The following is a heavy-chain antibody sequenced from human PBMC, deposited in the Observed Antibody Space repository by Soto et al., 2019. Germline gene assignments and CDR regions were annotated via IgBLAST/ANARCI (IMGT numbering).Heavy chain of an antibody. CDR1: GGSVSSGSYY. CDR3: AREIAAAGTGWFDP. V-gene: IGHV4-61*01. D-gene: IGHD6-13*01. CDR2: IYYSGST. Sequence: QVQLQESGPGLVKPSETLSLTCTVSGGSVSSGSYYWSWIRQPPGKGLEWIGYIYYSGSTNYNPPLKRRVTISVDTSKNQFSLKLSSVTAADTAVYYCAREIAAAGTGWFDPWGQGTLVTVSS. J-gene: IGHJ5*02.